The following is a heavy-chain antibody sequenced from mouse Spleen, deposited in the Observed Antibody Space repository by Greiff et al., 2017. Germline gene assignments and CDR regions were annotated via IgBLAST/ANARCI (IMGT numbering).Heavy chain of an antibody. D-gene: IGHD3-3*01. CDR1: GYTFTDYY. CDR3: ARRGDGAMDY. V-gene: IGHV1-77*01. Sequence: QVQLKESGPELVKPGASVKISCKASGYTFTDYYINWVKQRPGQGLEWIGWIFPGSGSTKYNEKFKGKATLTADKSSSTAYMQLSSLTSENSAVYFCARRGDGAMDYWGQGTSVTVSS. J-gene: IGHJ4*01. CDR2: IFPGSGST.